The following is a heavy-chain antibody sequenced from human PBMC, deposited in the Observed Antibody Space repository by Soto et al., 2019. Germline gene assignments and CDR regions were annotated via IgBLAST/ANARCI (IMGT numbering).Heavy chain of an antibody. J-gene: IGHJ4*02. V-gene: IGHV3-33*01. Sequence: GSLRLSCSASGFTFSSYGMQWVRQAPGKGLEWVAVIWYDGSNKYYADSVKGRFTISRDNSKNTLYLQMNSLRAEDTAVYYCARDRLYYDSSGYYDYWGQGTLVTVSS. CDR3: ARDRLYYDSSGYYDY. CDR1: GFTFSSYG. CDR2: IWYDGSNK. D-gene: IGHD3-22*01.